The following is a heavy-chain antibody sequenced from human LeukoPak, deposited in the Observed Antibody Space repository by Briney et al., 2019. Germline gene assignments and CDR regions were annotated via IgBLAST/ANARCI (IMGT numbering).Heavy chain of an antibody. CDR3: ARGSLISGNNLRTLDY. CDR1: GGTFSSYA. J-gene: IGHJ4*02. V-gene: IGHV1-69*13. D-gene: IGHD1-26*01. CDR2: IIPMLGTA. Sequence: ASVKVSCKASGGTFSSYAISWVRQAPGQGLEWMGGIIPMLGTAHYAQKFRGRVTITADESTSTAYMELSSLRSEDTAVYYCARGSLISGNNLRTLDYWGQGTLVTVSS.